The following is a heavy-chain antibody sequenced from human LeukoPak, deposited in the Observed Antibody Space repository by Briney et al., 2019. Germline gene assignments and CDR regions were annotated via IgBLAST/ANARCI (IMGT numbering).Heavy chain of an antibody. J-gene: IGHJ4*02. D-gene: IGHD3-16*01. CDR2: IYSGGST. V-gene: IGHV3-66*01. CDR1: GFSFRSYG. Sequence: AGGSLRLSCAASGFSFRSYGMHWVRQAPGKGLEWVSVIYSGGSTYYADSVKGRFVLSRDNSKNTLYLQMNSLRAEDTAVYYCATHSGGYWGQGTLVTVSS. CDR3: ATHSGGY.